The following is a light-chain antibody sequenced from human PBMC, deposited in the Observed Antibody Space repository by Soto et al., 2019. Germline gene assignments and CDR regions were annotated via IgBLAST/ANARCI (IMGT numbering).Light chain of an antibody. CDR1: SSDIGSYNF. J-gene: IGLJ3*02. CDR2: EAS. CDR3: CAYGGSGNWV. V-gene: IGLV2-23*01. Sequence: QSALTQPASVSGSPGQSITISCTGTSSDIGSYNFVSWYQQRPGKAPKLMIFEASKRPSGVPYRFSGSKSANTASLTISGLQAEDEAHYYCCAYGGSGNWVFGGGTKLTVL.